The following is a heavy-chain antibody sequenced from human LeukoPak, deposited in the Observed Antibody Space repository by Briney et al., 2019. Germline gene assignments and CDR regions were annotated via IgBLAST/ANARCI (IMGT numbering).Heavy chain of an antibody. J-gene: IGHJ4*02. V-gene: IGHV3-7*01. CDR2: IKQEGSET. D-gene: IGHD4-17*01. CDR3: ARDSSLRYYFDY. Sequence: PGGSLRLSCAASGFTFSSYWMSWVRQAPGKGLEWVANIKQEGSETYYVDSVKGRFTISRDNARNSLYLQMNSLRADDTAVYYCARDSSLRYYFDYWGQGTLVTVSS. CDR1: GFTFSSYW.